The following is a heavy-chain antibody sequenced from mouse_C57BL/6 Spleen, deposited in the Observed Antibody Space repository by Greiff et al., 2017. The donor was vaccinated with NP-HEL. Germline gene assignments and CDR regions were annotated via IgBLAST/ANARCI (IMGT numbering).Heavy chain of an antibody. CDR3: ARRDYYGSSWGAMDY. CDR2: ILPGSGST. CDR1: GYTFTGYW. J-gene: IGHJ4*01. V-gene: IGHV1-9*01. Sequence: VQLQQSGAELMKPGASVKLSCKATGYTFTGYWIEWVKQRPGHGLEWIGEILPGSGSTNYNEKFKGKATFTADTSSNTAYMQLISRTTEDCAIYYCARRDYYGSSWGAMDYWGQGTSVTVSS. D-gene: IGHD1-1*01.